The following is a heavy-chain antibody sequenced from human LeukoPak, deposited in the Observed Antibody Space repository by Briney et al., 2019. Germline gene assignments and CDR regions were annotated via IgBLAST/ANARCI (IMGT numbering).Heavy chain of an antibody. CDR3: ALRGGGSYPLVYFDY. CDR2: INPNSGGT. V-gene: IGHV1-2*06. Sequence: GASVKVSCKASGYTFTGYYMHWVRQAPGQGLEWMGRINPNSGGTNYAQKFQGRVTMTRDTSISTACMELSRLRSDDTAVYYCALRGGGSYPLVYFDYWGQGTLVTVSS. CDR1: GYTFTGYY. D-gene: IGHD1-26*01. J-gene: IGHJ4*02.